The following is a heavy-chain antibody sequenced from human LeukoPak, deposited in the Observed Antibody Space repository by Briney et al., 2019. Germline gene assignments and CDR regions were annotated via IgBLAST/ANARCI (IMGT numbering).Heavy chain of an antibody. V-gene: IGHV3-23*01. CDR3: AKAVDGRGYYFERGADF. J-gene: IGHJ4*02. CDR1: EFTLSSYA. D-gene: IGHD3-22*01. CDR2: ISGNGAHS. Sequence: GGSLRLSRAASEFTLSSYAMSWVRQAPGKGLEWVSSISGNGAHSYYADSVKGRFTISRDFSRNAVYLQMSSLRVEDTAEYCAKAVDGRGYYFERGADFWGQGTMVTVSS.